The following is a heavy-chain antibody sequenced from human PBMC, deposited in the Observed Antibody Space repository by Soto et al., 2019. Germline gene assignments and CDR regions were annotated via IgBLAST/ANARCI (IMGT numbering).Heavy chain of an antibody. V-gene: IGHV1-69*08. D-gene: IGHD3-10*01. Sequence: QVQLLQSGPEVKKPGSSVKVSCKASRDTFNTYTITWVRQAPGQGLEWMGRLIPRTDIANYAQKFQDRVSMTADRSTSTSYMELSSLRFDHTAVYYCARDYYYGSGSYIDIFDSWGQGTLVTVSS. CDR1: RDTFNTYT. CDR3: ARDYYYGSGSYIDIFDS. CDR2: LIPRTDIA. J-gene: IGHJ4*02.